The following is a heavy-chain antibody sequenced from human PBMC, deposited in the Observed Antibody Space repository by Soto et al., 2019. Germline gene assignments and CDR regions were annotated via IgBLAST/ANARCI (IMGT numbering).Heavy chain of an antibody. D-gene: IGHD6-13*01. Sequence: AASVKVSCKASGYTFTSYGISWVRQAPGQGLEWMGWISAYNGNTNYAQKLQGRVTMTTDTSTSTAYMELRSLRSDDTAVYYCASSVGYSSSWSLFDYWGQGTLVTAPQ. J-gene: IGHJ4*02. CDR1: GYTFTSYG. V-gene: IGHV1-18*01. CDR2: ISAYNGNT. CDR3: ASSVGYSSSWSLFDY.